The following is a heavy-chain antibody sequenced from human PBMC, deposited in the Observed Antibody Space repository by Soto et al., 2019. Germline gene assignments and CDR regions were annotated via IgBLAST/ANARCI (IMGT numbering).Heavy chain of an antibody. V-gene: IGHV3-30*18. Sequence: QVQLVESGGGVVQPGRSLRLSCAASGFTFSSYGMHWVRQAPGKGLEWVAVISYDGSNKYYADSVKGRFTISRDNSKNTLYLQMNSLRAEDTAVYYYAKPPDGTEYGGNSETWGQGTLVTVSS. CDR2: ISYDGSNK. J-gene: IGHJ5*02. CDR3: AKPPDGTEYGGNSET. CDR1: GFTFSSYG. D-gene: IGHD4-17*01.